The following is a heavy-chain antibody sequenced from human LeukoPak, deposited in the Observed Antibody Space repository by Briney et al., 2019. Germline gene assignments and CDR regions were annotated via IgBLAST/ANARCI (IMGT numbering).Heavy chain of an antibody. D-gene: IGHD2-2*01. Sequence: ASVKVSCKASGYTFTHNYIHWVRQAPGQGLEWMGWINPDGGGTRYPQKFQGRVTMTRDTSITTAYMELYSLRSDDTAVYFCATDSVVVRNSMNAFDIWGKGTMVTVSS. CDR3: ATDSVVVRNSMNAFDI. CDR2: INPDGGGT. J-gene: IGHJ3*02. V-gene: IGHV1-2*02. CDR1: GYTFTHNY.